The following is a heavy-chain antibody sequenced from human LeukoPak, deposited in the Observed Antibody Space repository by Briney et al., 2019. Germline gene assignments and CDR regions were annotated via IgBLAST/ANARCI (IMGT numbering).Heavy chain of an antibody. J-gene: IGHJ3*02. D-gene: IGHD4-17*01. Sequence: KSSETLSLTGAVYGGSFSGYYWSWIRQPPGKGLEWIGEINHSGSTNYNPSLKSRVTISVDTSKNQFSLKLSSVTAADTAVYYCARTHYGGKRRRVKAFDIWGQGTMVTVSS. V-gene: IGHV4-34*01. CDR2: INHSGST. CDR3: ARTHYGGKRRRVKAFDI. CDR1: GGSFSGYY.